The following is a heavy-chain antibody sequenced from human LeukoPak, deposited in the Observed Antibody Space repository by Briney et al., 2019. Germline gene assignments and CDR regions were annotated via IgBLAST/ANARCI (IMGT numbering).Heavy chain of an antibody. D-gene: IGHD3-3*01. CDR1: GGTFSSYA. CDR3: ARGAVRFLGARYGMDV. V-gene: IGHV1-69*13. CDR2: IIPIFGTA. J-gene: IGHJ6*02. Sequence: GASVKVSCKASGGTFSSYAISWVRQAPGQGLEWMGGIIPIFGTANYAQKFQGRVTITADESTSTAYMELSSLRSEDTAVYYCARGAVRFLGARYGMDVWGQGTTVTVSS.